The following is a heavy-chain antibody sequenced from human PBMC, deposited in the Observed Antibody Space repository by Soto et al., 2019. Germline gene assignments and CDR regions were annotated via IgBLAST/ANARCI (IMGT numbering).Heavy chain of an antibody. J-gene: IGHJ4*02. V-gene: IGHV1-18*04. D-gene: IGHD3-22*01. CDR3: ARVEDYFDSSGYAH. CDR2: ISAYNGNI. Sequence: GASVKVSCKASGYSFTNYGITWARQAPGQGLEWMGWISAYNGNINYAQKFQGRVTMTTDTSTSTAYLELRSLTSDDTAMYYCARVEDYFDSSGYAHWGQGALVTVSS. CDR1: GYSFTNYG.